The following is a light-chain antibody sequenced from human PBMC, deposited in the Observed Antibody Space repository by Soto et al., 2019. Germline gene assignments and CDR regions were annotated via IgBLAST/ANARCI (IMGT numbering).Light chain of an antibody. CDR3: QEYGSSPT. V-gene: IGKV3-20*01. Sequence: EIVLTQSPGTLSLSPGERATLSCRASQSVSSSYLAWYQKKPGQAPRLLIYDASSRATGIPDRFSGSGSGTAFALTISRLEPEEFGVYYCQEYGSSPTFGGGTKVEIK. CDR2: DAS. J-gene: IGKJ4*01. CDR1: QSVSSSY.